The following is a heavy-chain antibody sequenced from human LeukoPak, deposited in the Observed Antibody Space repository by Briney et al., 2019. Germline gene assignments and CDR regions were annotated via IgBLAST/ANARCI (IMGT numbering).Heavy chain of an antibody. J-gene: IGHJ3*02. CDR3: VKYQDLMVGGIHDAFDI. D-gene: IGHD3-10*01. CDR1: GFTFNSYG. Sequence: GGSLRPSCAASGFTFNSYGMHWVRQAPGKGLEWVAFIRYDGSIKYYSDSVKGRFTISRDNSKNTLYLQMNSLRAEDTAVYYCVKYQDLMVGGIHDAFDIWGPGTMVTVSS. CDR2: IRYDGSIK. V-gene: IGHV3-30*02.